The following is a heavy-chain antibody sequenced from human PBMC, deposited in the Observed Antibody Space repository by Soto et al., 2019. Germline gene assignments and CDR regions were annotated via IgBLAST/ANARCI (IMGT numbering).Heavy chain of an antibody. V-gene: IGHV4-39*01. CDR3: ARHEYVSSSYDLLDV. CDR1: GGSVTNINYF. D-gene: IGHD3-22*01. CDR2: IYYTGTT. J-gene: IGHJ3*01. Sequence: KASETLSLTCSVSGGSVTNINYFRAWIRQSPGKGLEWIANIYYTGTTFYNPSLRSRVSMTIDASKNRFSLNLSSVTASDTALYYCARHEYVSSSYDLLDVWGRGTMVTVSS.